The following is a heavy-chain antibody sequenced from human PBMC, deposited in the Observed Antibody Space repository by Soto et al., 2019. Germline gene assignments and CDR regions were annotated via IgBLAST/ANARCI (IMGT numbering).Heavy chain of an antibody. V-gene: IGHV3-21*01. J-gene: IGHJ4*02. D-gene: IGHD4-4*01. Sequence: EVQLVESGGGLVKPGGSLTLSCAASGFAFRSYNMNWVRQAPGKGLEWVASISSGSSNIYYADSVKGRFTISRDNAKNSLFLQMDSLRAEDSAVYYCASATVFAATCDFWGQGTLVTVSS. CDR2: ISSGSSNI. CDR1: GFAFRSYN. CDR3: ASATVFAATCDF.